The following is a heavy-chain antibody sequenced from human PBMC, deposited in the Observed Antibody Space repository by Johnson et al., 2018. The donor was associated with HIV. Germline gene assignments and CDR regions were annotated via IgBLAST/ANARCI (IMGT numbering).Heavy chain of an antibody. J-gene: IGHJ3*02. D-gene: IGHD6-13*01. Sequence: QMLLVESGGGVVQPGRSLRLSCAASGFTFSSYAMHWVRQAPGKGLEWVAVISYDGNNKYYADSVKGRFTISRDNSRNTLYLQMNSLRVEDTAVYYCARLSGQQLVPRGGPFDIWGHGTMVTVSS. CDR2: ISYDGNNK. CDR3: ARLSGQQLVPRGGPFDI. CDR1: GFTFSSYA. V-gene: IGHV3-30*04.